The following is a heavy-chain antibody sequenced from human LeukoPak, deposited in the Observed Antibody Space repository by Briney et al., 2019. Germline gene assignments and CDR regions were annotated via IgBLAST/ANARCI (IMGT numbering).Heavy chain of an antibody. Sequence: PGGSLRLSCAASGLTVNDAWMSWVRQAPGKGLEWVGRFERKADGGTVDYGAPVKGRFTISGDDSKNTLFLQMNSLEIDDTAVYYCTTGGHYYGSWGQGTLVTVSS. D-gene: IGHD3-10*01. CDR3: TTGGHYYGS. J-gene: IGHJ5*02. V-gene: IGHV3-15*04. CDR1: GLTVNDAW. CDR2: FERKADGGTV.